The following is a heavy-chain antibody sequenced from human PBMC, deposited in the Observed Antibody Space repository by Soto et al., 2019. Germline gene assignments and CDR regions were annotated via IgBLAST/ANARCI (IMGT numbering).Heavy chain of an antibody. V-gene: IGHV4-59*12. J-gene: IGHJ6*02. CDR3: ARDYGDYDDYYYGMDV. Sequence: ASETLSLTCTVSGGSISSYYWSWIRQPPGKGLEWIGEIYHSGSTNYNPSLKSRVTISVDKSKNQFSLKLSSVTAADTAVYYCARDYGDYDDYYYGMDVWGQGTTVTVSS. D-gene: IGHD4-17*01. CDR1: GGSISSYY. CDR2: IYHSGST.